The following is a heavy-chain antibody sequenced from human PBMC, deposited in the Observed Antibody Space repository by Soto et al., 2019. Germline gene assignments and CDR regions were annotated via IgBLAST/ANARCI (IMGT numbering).Heavy chain of an antibody. CDR3: AKDHLTTTVTTVGY. D-gene: IGHD4-17*01. CDR1: GFTFSNYG. V-gene: IGHV3-30*18. CDR2: ISYHGSDK. J-gene: IGHJ4*02. Sequence: QVQLVESGGGVVQPGRSLRLSCAASGFTFSNYGMHWVHQAPGKVLEWVAVISYHGSDKYYADSVKGRFTISRDNSKNTLYMQMDSLRAEDTAVYYCAKDHLTTTVTTVGYWGQGTLVTVSS.